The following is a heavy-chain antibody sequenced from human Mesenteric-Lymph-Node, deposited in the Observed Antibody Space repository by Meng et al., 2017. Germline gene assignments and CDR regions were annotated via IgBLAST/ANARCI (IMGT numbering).Heavy chain of an antibody. D-gene: IGHD1-26*01. Sequence: GGSLRLSCAASGFTFENYAMSWVRQAPGKGLEWVANIKQDGSEKYYVDSVKGRFTISRDNAKNSLYLQINSLRAEDTAVYYCARHSKWAFDYWGQGSLVTVSS. J-gene: IGHJ4*02. CDR2: IKQDGSEK. CDR3: ARHSKWAFDY. V-gene: IGHV3-7*01. CDR1: GFTFENYA.